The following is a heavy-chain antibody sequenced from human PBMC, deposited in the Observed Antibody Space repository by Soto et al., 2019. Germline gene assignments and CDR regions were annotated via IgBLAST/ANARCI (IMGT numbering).Heavy chain of an antibody. CDR2: IYYSGST. V-gene: IGHV4-30-4*01. CDR3: ARGAIPYYYDSSGHDAFDI. CDR1: GGSISSGDYY. Sequence: SETLSLTCTVSGGSISSGDYYWSWIRQPPGKGLEWIGYIYYSGSTYYNPSLKSRVTISVDTSKNQFSLKLSSVTAADTAVYYCARGAIPYYYDSSGHDAFDIWGQGTMVPVSS. D-gene: IGHD3-22*01. J-gene: IGHJ3*02.